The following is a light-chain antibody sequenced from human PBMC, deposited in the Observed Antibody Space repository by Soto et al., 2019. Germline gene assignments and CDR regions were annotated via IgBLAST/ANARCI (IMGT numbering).Light chain of an antibody. V-gene: IGLV1-44*01. Sequence: QSVLTQPPSASGTPGQRITISCSGSSSNIESHPVNWYQQVPGAAPTLLINANNQRPSGVPDRFSGSKSGASASLVISGLQPEDEGSYYCATWDDSRRGIFGTGTKVTV. CDR2: ANN. CDR1: SSNIESHP. J-gene: IGLJ1*01. CDR3: ATWDDSRRGI.